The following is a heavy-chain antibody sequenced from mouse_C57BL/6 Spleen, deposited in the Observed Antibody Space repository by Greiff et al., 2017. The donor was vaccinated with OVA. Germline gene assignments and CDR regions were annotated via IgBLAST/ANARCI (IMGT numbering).Heavy chain of an antibody. Sequence: QVQLQQSGAELARPGASVKLSCKASGYTFTSYGISWVKQRPGQGLEWIGEIYPRSGNTYYNEKFKGKATLTADKSSSTAYMELRSLTSEDSAVYVCARSYGYDVQSLAYWGQGTLVTVSA. CDR3: ARSYGYDVQSLAY. D-gene: IGHD2-2*01. CDR2: IYPRSGNT. J-gene: IGHJ3*01. V-gene: IGHV1-81*01. CDR1: GYTFTSYG.